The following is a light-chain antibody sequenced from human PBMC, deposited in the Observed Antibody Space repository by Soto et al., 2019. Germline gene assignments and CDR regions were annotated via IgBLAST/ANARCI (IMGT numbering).Light chain of an antibody. V-gene: IGKV3-15*01. CDR1: ESVSHY. CDR3: QEYDNRPPWT. J-gene: IGKJ1*01. CDR2: HAS. Sequence: EIVMTQSPDTLSVSPGDTATLSCRASESVSHYLAWYQQKPGQPPRLLIYHASIRATGIPARFSGSGSGTEFTLTIRSLLSEDFAVYYCQEYDNRPPWTFGQGNRGEIK.